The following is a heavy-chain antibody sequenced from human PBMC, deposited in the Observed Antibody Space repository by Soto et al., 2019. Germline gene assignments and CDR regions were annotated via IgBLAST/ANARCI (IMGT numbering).Heavy chain of an antibody. CDR1: GFTFSSYS. CDR3: AASDSSSWFPGWFDP. V-gene: IGHV3-48*02. J-gene: IGHJ5*02. CDR2: ISSSSSTI. Sequence: PGGSLRLSCAASGFTFSSYSMNWVRQAPGKGLEWVSYISSSSSTIYYADSVKGRFTISRDNAKNSLYLQMNSLRDEDTAVYYCAASDSSSWFPGWFDPWGQGTLVTVSS. D-gene: IGHD6-13*01.